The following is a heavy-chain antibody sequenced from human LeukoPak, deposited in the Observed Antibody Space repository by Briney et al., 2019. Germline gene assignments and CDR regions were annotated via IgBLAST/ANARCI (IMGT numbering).Heavy chain of an antibody. CDR3: ARAVGVVVPAAIGY. Sequence: ASVKDSCKASGYTFTGYYMHWVRQAPGQGLEWMGWINPNSGGTNYAQKFQGRVTMTRDTSISTAYMELSRLRSDDTAVYYCARAVGVVVPAAIGYWGQGTLVTVSS. V-gene: IGHV1-2*02. CDR1: GYTFTGYY. D-gene: IGHD2-2*01. CDR2: INPNSGGT. J-gene: IGHJ4*02.